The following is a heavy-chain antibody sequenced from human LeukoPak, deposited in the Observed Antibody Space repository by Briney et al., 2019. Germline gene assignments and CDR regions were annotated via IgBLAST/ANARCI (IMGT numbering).Heavy chain of an antibody. J-gene: IGHJ4*02. CDR3: GRLWFGELYLPFDY. CDR1: GFTFSSYS. V-gene: IGHV3-21*01. CDR2: ISSSSSYI. D-gene: IGHD3-10*01. Sequence: GGSLRLSCAASGFTFSSYSMNWVRQAPGKGLEWVSSISSSSSYIYYADSVKGRFTISRDNAKNSLYLQMNSLRAEDTAVYYCGRLWFGELYLPFDYWGQGSLVTVSS.